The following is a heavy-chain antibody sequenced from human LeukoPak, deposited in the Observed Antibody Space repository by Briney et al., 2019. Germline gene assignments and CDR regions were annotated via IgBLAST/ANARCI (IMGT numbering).Heavy chain of an antibody. D-gene: IGHD6-19*01. Sequence: SETLSLTCTVSGASISSFYWIWIRQPPGKGLEWVGYIDYSGSTNYNPSLKSRVTISLDTSKSQFSLRLSSVTAADAAVYYRARLWSTVAADYWGQGTLVTVS. CDR3: ARLWSTVAADY. CDR2: IDYSGST. V-gene: IGHV4-59*08. J-gene: IGHJ4*02. CDR1: GASISSFY.